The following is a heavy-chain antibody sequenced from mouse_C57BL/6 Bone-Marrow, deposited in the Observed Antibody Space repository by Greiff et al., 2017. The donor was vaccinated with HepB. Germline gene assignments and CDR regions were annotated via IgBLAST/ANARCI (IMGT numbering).Heavy chain of an antibody. CDR2: IDPEDGET. D-gene: IGHD1-1*01. CDR3: APHYGSSYWFAY. Sequence: EVQLQQSGAELVKPGASVKLSCTASGFNIKDYYMHWVKQRTEQGLEWIGRIDPEDGETKYAPKVQGKATITADTSSNTAYLQLSSLTSEDTAVYYCAPHYGSSYWFAYWGQGTLVTVSA. CDR1: GFNIKDYY. J-gene: IGHJ3*01. V-gene: IGHV14-2*01.